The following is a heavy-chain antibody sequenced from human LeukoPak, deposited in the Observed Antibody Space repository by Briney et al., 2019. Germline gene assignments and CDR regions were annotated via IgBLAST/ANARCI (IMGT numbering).Heavy chain of an antibody. Sequence: GGSLRLSCAASGFTFGSYGMHWVRQAPGKGLEWVAFIRYDGSNKYYADSVKGRFTISRDNSKNTLYLQMNSLRAEDTAVYYCAKDDVLLWFGELFKAPTSIDYWGQGTLVTVSS. D-gene: IGHD3-10*01. J-gene: IGHJ4*02. V-gene: IGHV3-30*02. CDR3: AKDDVLLWFGELFKAPTSIDY. CDR2: IRYDGSNK. CDR1: GFTFGSYG.